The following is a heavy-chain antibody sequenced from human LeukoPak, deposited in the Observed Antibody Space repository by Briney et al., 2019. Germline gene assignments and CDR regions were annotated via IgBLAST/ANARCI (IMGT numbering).Heavy chain of an antibody. CDR1: GYSISSGYY. Sequence: SETLSLTCAVSGYSISSGYYWGWIRQPPGKGLEWIGYIYYSGSTYYNPSLKSRVTISVDTSKNQFSLKLSSVTAADTAVYYCARRLRFGDKGGDYWGQGTLVTVSS. CDR3: ARRLRFGDKGGDY. V-gene: IGHV4-30-4*08. D-gene: IGHD3-10*01. CDR2: IYYSGST. J-gene: IGHJ4*02.